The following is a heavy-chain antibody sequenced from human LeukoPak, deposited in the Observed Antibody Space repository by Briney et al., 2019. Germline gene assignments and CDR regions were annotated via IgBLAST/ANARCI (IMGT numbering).Heavy chain of an antibody. CDR2: IYYSGST. D-gene: IGHD3-10*01. V-gene: IGHV4-59*08. J-gene: IGHJ4*02. CDR1: GGSISSYY. Sequence: SETLSLTCTVSGGSISSYYWSWIRQPPGKGLEWIGYIYYSGSTNYSPSLKSRVTISVDTSKNQFSLKLSSVTAADTAVYYCARLWSPWFGDSPTDYWGQATLVTVSS. CDR3: ARLWSPWFGDSPTDY.